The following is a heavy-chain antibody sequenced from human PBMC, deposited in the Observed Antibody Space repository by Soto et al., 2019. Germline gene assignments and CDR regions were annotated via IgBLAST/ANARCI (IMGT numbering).Heavy chain of an antibody. CDR3: VRRAVLPRY. D-gene: IGHD2-15*01. J-gene: IGHJ4*02. V-gene: IGHV3-30-3*01. Sequence: GGSLRLSCAATGFTFSSFSMHWVRQAPGKGLEWVAVISYDGSNKDYAESVRGRFTISRDNSKNTLYLDMNSLRREDKAIYYCVRRAVLPRYWGQGTLVTVYS. CDR2: ISYDGSNK. CDR1: GFTFSSFS.